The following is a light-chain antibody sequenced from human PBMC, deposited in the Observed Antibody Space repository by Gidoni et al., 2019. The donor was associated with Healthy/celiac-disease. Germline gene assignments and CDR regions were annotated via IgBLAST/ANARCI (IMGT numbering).Light chain of an antibody. V-gene: IGKV3-20*01. J-gene: IGKJ2*01. Sequence: DIVLTQSPGTLSLSPGERATLSCRASQSVSSSYLAWYQQSPGQAPRLLHYGASCRATGVPDRFSGSGSGTDFTLPISRLGPEDFAVYYCQQYGSSPRTFGQGTKLEIK. CDR3: QQYGSSPRT. CDR1: QSVSSSY. CDR2: GAS.